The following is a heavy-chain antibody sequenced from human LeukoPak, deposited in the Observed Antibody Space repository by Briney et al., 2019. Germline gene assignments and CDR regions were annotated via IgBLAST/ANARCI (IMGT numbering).Heavy chain of an antibody. V-gene: IGHV3-48*03. CDR2: ISSGGTTI. J-gene: IGHJ4*02. CDR1: GFTFSNSE. Sequence: GGSLRLSCAASGFTFSNSEMNWARQAPGKGLEWVSYISSGGTTIYYADSVKGRFTISRDNAKDSLYLQMNSLRAEDTAVYYCARDRGYSYYWGQGTLVTVSS. CDR3: ARDRGYSYY. D-gene: IGHD5-18*01.